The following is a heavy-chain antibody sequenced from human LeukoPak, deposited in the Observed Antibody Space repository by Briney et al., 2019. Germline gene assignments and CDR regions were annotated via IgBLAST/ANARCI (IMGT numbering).Heavy chain of an antibody. CDR3: ARDGPGKKSNYDY. CDR2: ISTSSGGT. J-gene: IGHJ4*02. Sequence: GASVKVSCKASGYTFTGYYLHWVRQAPGQGLEWMGWISTSSGGTNYAQKFRGRVTMTRDTSSTTAYMELSSLRSDDTAVYYCARDGPGKKSNYDYWGQGTLVTVSS. CDR1: GYTFTGYY. V-gene: IGHV1-2*02.